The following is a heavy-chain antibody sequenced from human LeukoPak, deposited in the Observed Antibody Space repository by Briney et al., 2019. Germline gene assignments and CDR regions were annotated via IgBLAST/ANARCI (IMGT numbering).Heavy chain of an antibody. CDR3: ARDLLDHYYYGMDV. D-gene: IGHD3/OR15-3a*01. Sequence: GGSLRLSCAASGFTFSSYGMHWVRRAPGKGLEWVAVIWYDGSNKYYADSVKGRFTISRDNSKNTPYLQMNSLRAEDTAVYYCARDLLDHYYYGMDVWGQGTTVTVSS. V-gene: IGHV3-33*01. J-gene: IGHJ6*02. CDR2: IWYDGSNK. CDR1: GFTFSSYG.